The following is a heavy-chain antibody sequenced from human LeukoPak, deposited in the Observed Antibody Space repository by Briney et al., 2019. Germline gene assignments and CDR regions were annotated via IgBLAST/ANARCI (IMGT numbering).Heavy chain of an antibody. J-gene: IGHJ5*02. CDR2: IKEDGSEK. Sequence: GGSLRLSCAASGFTFSNFWMSWVRQAPGKGLEWVANIKEDGSEKYYVDSVKGRFTISRDNAKKSLYLEMNSLRAEDTAVYYCAKTAASLLWFGAHWFDPWGQGTLVTVSS. CDR1: GFTFSNFW. V-gene: IGHV3-7*03. D-gene: IGHD3-10*01. CDR3: AKTAASLLWFGAHWFDP.